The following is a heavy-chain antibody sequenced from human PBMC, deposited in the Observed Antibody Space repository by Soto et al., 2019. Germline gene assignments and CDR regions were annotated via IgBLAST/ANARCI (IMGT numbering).Heavy chain of an antibody. CDR3: TRLGIYDY. Sequence: EVQLVESGGGLIQPGGSLRLSCAASGFTVSNNYMSWVRQAPGKGLECVSILYDNGNTYYADSVKGRFTISRDNSLNTLYLQMNSLRADDTAVYYCTRLGIYDYWGQGTLVTVSS. V-gene: IGHV3-53*01. D-gene: IGHD7-27*01. CDR1: GFTVSNNY. CDR2: LYDNGNT. J-gene: IGHJ4*02.